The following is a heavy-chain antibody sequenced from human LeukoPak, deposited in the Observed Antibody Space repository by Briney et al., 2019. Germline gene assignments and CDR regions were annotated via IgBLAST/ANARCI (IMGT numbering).Heavy chain of an antibody. J-gene: IGHJ4*02. CDR2: ISSSGGGT. CDR1: GFTFSSYA. D-gene: IGHD4-17*01. CDR3: ARVMSDYGDYVSFDY. Sequence: GGSLRLSCAASGFTFSSYAMSWVRQAPGKGLEWVSSISSSGGGTYYADSVKGRFTISRDNSKNTLYLQMNSLRAEDTAFYYCARVMSDYGDYVSFDYWGQGTLVTVSS. V-gene: IGHV3-23*01.